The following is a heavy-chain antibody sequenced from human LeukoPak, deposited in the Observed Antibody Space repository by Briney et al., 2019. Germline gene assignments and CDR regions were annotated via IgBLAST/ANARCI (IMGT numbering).Heavy chain of an antibody. D-gene: IGHD6-19*01. CDR1: GYTFTSYG. V-gene: IGHV1-18*01. Sequence: ASVKVSCKASGYTFTSYGISWVRQAPGQGLEWMGWISAYNGNTNYAQKLQGRVTMTTDTSTSTAYMELRSLRSDDTAVYYCARGSFSSGWYPSFDHWGQGTLVTVSS. CDR3: ARGSFSSGWYPSFDH. J-gene: IGHJ4*02. CDR2: ISAYNGNT.